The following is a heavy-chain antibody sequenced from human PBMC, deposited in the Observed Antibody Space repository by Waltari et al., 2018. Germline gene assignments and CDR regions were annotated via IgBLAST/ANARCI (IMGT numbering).Heavy chain of an antibody. V-gene: IGHV3-43D*03. Sequence: EVQLVESGGVVVQPGGSLRLSCAASGFTFDDYAMHWVRQAPGKGLEWVSLISWDGGSTYYADSGKGRFTISRDNSKNSLYLQMNSLRAEDTALYYCAKGAIWGSYRGENWFDPWGQGTLVTVSS. D-gene: IGHD3-16*02. CDR3: AKGAIWGSYRGENWFDP. J-gene: IGHJ5*02. CDR1: GFTFDDYA. CDR2: ISWDGGST.